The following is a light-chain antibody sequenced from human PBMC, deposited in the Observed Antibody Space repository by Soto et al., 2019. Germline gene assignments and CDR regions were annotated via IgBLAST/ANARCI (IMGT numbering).Light chain of an antibody. Sequence: DIQMTQSPSTLSASVGDRVTITCRASQSINSWLAWYQQKPGKAPNLLIHDASNLESGVPSRFSGSGSGTEFTLTITSLQPGDFATYYCQQSRALWTFGQGTKVEIK. CDR1: QSINSW. CDR3: QQSRALWT. CDR2: DAS. J-gene: IGKJ1*01. V-gene: IGKV1-5*01.